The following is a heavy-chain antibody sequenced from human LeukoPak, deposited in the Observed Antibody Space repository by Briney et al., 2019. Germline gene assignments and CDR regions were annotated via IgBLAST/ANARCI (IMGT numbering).Heavy chain of an antibody. V-gene: IGHV3-33*01. J-gene: IGHJ4*02. CDR1: GFTFSNYG. CDR3: ARGRGGGSYYFDY. D-gene: IGHD1-26*01. Sequence: PGGSLRLSCAASGFTFSNYGMHWVRQAPGKGLEWVAVIWYDGSNKYYADSVKGRFTVSRDNSKNTLYLQMNSLGAEDTAVYYCARGRGGGSYYFDYWGQGTLVTVSS. CDR2: IWYDGSNK.